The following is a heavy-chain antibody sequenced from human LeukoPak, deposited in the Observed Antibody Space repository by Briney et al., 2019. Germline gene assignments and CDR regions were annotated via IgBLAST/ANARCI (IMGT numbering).Heavy chain of an antibody. CDR1: GFTFSSYA. J-gene: IGHJ4*02. V-gene: IGHV3-23*01. CDR3: AGYCSSTSCYPFDY. D-gene: IGHD2-2*01. CDR2: ISGSGGST. Sequence: GGSLRLSCAASGFTFSSYAMSWVRQAPGKGLEWVSAISGSGGSTYYADSVKGRFTISRDNSKNTLYLQMNSLRAEDTAVYYGAGYCSSTSCYPFDYWGQGTLVTVSS.